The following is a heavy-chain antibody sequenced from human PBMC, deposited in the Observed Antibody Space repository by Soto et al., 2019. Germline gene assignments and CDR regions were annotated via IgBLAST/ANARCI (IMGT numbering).Heavy chain of an antibody. CDR3: AGDCVSAY. J-gene: IGHJ4*02. V-gene: IGHV3-23*01. CDR2: ISGSGGT. CDR1: GITLRTNG. D-gene: IGHD2-21*02. Sequence: EVQLLESGGGLVQPGGSLRLSCAASGITLRTNGMSWVRQAPGKGLECVSSISGSGGTYYADSVKGRFTISRDNSKNTWYLKISRRRSEDRAVEYCAGDCVSAYLRKGTLVTVSS.